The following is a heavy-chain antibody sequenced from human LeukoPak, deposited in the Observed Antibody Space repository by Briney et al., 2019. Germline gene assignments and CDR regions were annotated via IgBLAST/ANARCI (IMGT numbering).Heavy chain of an antibody. CDR1: GFTFSSYA. D-gene: IGHD3-16*01. CDR2: NSGSGGST. CDR3: AKAARGYDYVWGSPDY. J-gene: IGHJ4*02. Sequence: PGGSLRLSCAASGFTFSSYAMSWVRQAPGKGLEWVSANSGSGGSTYYADSVKGRFTISRDNSKNTLYLQMNSLRAEDTAVYYCAKAARGYDYVWGSPDYWGQGTLVTVSS. V-gene: IGHV3-23*01.